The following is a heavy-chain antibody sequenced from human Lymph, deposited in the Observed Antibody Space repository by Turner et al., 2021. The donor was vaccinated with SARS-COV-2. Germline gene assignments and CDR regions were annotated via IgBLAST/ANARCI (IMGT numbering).Heavy chain of an antibody. CDR1: GFTFSSYA. CDR2: ISGFDGAT. J-gene: IGHJ4*02. Sequence: EVQLLESGGGLVQPGGSLRLSCAASGFTFSSYAMNWVRQAPGNGLEWVSSISGFDGATYYADSVKGRFTISRDNSKSKLYLQMNSLRPEDTAVYYCAKKTTGYYPLDSWGQGTLVTVSS. CDR3: AKKTTGYYPLDS. D-gene: IGHD3-9*01. V-gene: IGHV3-23*01.